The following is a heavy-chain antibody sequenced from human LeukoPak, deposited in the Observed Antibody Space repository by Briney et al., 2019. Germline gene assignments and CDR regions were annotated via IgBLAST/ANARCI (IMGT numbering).Heavy chain of an antibody. V-gene: IGHV3-7*01. CDR3: ARGSKEMYCSSTSCYDY. J-gene: IGHJ4*02. Sequence: GGSLRLSCAVSGFTFTTYWMSWVRQAPGKGLEWVANIKQDGSDKYYVDSVKGRFTISRDNAKNSLYLQMNSLRAEDTAVYYCARGSKEMYCSSTSCYDYWGQGTLVTVSS. D-gene: IGHD2-2*01. CDR2: IKQDGSDK. CDR1: GFTFTTYW.